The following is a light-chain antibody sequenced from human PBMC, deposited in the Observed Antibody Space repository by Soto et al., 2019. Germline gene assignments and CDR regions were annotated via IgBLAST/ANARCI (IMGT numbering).Light chain of an antibody. CDR1: QSVSSN. V-gene: IGKV3-15*01. Sequence: EMGMAQGQTTLAVAPGDIKTLSCTASQSVSSNLAWYQQKPGQAPKLLIYGASTRATGIPARFSGSGSGTDFTLTISSLQSEDFAAYYCQQNNISLQTFGQGTKVDIK. J-gene: IGKJ1*01. CDR2: GAS. CDR3: QQNNISLQT.